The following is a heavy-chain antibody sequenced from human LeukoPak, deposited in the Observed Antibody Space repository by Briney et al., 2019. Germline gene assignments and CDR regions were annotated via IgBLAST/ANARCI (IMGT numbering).Heavy chain of an antibody. Sequence: PGGSLRLSCAASGFPVSSFYMTWVRQAPGKGLEWVSAISGSGGSTYYADSVKGRFTISRDNSKNTLYLQMNSLRAEDTAVYYCASTYYDFWSGYYYYFDHWGQGTLVTVSS. J-gene: IGHJ4*02. V-gene: IGHV3-23*01. CDR3: ASTYYDFWSGYYYYFDH. CDR2: ISGSGGST. D-gene: IGHD3-3*01. CDR1: GFPVSSFY.